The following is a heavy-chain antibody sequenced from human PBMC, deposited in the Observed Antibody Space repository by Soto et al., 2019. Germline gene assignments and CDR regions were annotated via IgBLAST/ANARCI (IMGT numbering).Heavy chain of an antibody. Sequence: ASVKVSCKASGGTFSSYAIGWVRQAPGQGLEWMGGIIPIFGTANYAQKFQGRVTITADESTSTAYMELSSLRSEDTAVYYCARGRYDIAKGRLYYFDYWGQGTLVTVSS. J-gene: IGHJ4*02. V-gene: IGHV1-69*13. CDR2: IIPIFGTA. D-gene: IGHD3-9*01. CDR1: GGTFSSYA. CDR3: ARGRYDIAKGRLYYFDY.